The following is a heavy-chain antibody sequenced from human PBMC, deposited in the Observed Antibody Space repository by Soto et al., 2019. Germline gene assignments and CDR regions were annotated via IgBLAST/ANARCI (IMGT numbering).Heavy chain of an antibody. CDR1: GDSFSSNGVA. CDR3: ARGKYYGFDV. J-gene: IGHJ3*01. CDR2: TYYRSKWYN. Sequence: SQTLSLTCAISGDSFSSNGVAWNWIRQSPSRGLEWLGRTYYRSKWYNDYAVSVKSRITVNPDTSKNQFSLQLSSVTPEDTAVYYCARGKYYGFDVWGPGKMVNVSS. V-gene: IGHV6-1*01. D-gene: IGHD2-2*01.